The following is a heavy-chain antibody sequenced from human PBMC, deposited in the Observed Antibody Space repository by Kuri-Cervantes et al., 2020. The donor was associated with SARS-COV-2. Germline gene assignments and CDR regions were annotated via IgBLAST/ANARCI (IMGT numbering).Heavy chain of an antibody. CDR1: GGTFSSYA. CDR3: AREGSSRWFDP. Sequence: SVNVSCKASGGTFSSYAISWVRQAPGQGLEWMGGINAGNGNTKYSQKFQGRVTITRDTSASTAYLELSSLRSEDTDVYYCAREGSSRWFDPWGQGTLVTVSS. D-gene: IGHD6-6*01. V-gene: IGHV1-3*01. CDR2: INAGNGNT. J-gene: IGHJ5*02.